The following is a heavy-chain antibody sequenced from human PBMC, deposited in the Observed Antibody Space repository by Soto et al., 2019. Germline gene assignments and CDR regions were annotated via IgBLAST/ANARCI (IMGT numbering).Heavy chain of an antibody. Sequence: QVQLVQSGAEVKKPGSSVKVSCKASGGTFSNYAISWVRQAPGQGLEWMGGIIPIFGTANYAQKFQGRVTITADKSTSTADMELRSLRSEDTAVYYCARGVYCGGDCYSHFDYWGQGTLVTVSS. J-gene: IGHJ4*02. D-gene: IGHD2-21*02. CDR1: GGTFSNYA. CDR2: IIPIFGTA. CDR3: ARGVYCGGDCYSHFDY. V-gene: IGHV1-69*06.